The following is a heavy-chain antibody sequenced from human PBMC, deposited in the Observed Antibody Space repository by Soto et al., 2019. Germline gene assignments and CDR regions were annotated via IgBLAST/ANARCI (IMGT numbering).Heavy chain of an antibody. V-gene: IGHV4-34*01. CDR3: ARGHRGSLADALDGAFDI. J-gene: IGHJ3*02. D-gene: IGHD2-2*01. CDR1: GGSFSGYY. CDR2: INHSGST. Sequence: SETLSLTCAVYGGSFSGYYWSWIRQPPGKGLEWIGEINHSGSTNYNPSLKSRVTISVDTSKNQFSLKLSSVTAADTAVYYCARGHRGSLADALDGAFDIWGQGTMVTVSS.